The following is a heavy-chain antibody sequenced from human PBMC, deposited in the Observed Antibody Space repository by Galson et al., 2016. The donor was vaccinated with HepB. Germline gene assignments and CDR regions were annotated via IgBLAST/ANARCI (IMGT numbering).Heavy chain of an antibody. CDR3: AREQGKWLQAQYYFDF. D-gene: IGHD5-24*01. J-gene: IGHJ4*01. Sequence: SLRLSCAASGFTFSSYAMHWVRQAPGKGLEWVTIISYDGNNKYYADSVEGRFTISRDNSKNTLYLQMKSLRAEETAVYYCAREQGKWLQAQYYFDFWGHGILVTVSS. CDR1: GFTFSSYA. V-gene: IGHV3-30-3*01. CDR2: ISYDGNNK.